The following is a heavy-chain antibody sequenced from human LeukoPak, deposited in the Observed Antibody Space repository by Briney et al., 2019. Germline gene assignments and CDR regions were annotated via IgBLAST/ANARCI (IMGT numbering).Heavy chain of an antibody. CDR1: GFTFDDYA. J-gene: IGHJ4*02. Sequence: GGSLRLSCAASGFTFDDYAMHWVRQAPGKGLEWVSGISWNSGSIGYADSVKGRFTISRDNAKNSLYLQMDSLRAEDTAVYYCANTHCDSSPIVWNFWGQGTLVTVSS. D-gene: IGHD6-6*01. CDR3: ANTHCDSSPIVWNF. V-gene: IGHV3-9*01. CDR2: ISWNSGSI.